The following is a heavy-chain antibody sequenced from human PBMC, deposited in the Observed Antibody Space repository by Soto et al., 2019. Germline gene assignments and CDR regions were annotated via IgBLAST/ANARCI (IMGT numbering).Heavy chain of an antibody. CDR2: INSDGSST. CDR1: GFTFSTYW. V-gene: IGHV3-74*01. J-gene: IGHJ3*02. Sequence: EVQLVESGGGLVQPGGSLRLSCAASGFTFSTYWMHWVRQTPGKGLVWVSRINSDGSSTSYADSVKGRLTISRDNARNTLHLQMNSLRVEDTAVYYCGKIFPHDGFDIWGQGTMVTVSS. CDR3: GKIFPHDGFDI.